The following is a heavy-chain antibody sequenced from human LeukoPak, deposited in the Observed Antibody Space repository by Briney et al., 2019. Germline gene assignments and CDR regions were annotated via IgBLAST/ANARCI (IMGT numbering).Heavy chain of an antibody. J-gene: IGHJ5*02. CDR2: ITGGANSV. CDR3: AKGAAAGKVDWFDP. CDR1: GFPFSPFA. Sequence: GSLKLSFAASGFPFSPFAMTLVRPAPGKAPEGVPSITGGANSVFYADSVKGRFTFSRDNSKNTLYLQMNSLRAEDTAVYYCAKGAAAGKVDWFDPWGQGTLVTVSS. D-gene: IGHD6-13*01. V-gene: IGHV3-23*01.